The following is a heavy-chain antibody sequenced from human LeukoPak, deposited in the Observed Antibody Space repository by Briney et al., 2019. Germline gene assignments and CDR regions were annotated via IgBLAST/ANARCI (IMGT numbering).Heavy chain of an antibody. CDR1: GGSFSGYY. CDR2: INHSGST. J-gene: IGHJ4*02. CDR3: ARGPGSSYGKPLGY. V-gene: IGHV4-34*01. Sequence: SETLSLTCAVYGGSFSGYYWSWIRQPPGKGLEWIGEINHSGSTNYNPSLKSRVTISVDTSKNQFSLKLSSVTAADTAVYYCARGPGSSYGKPLGYWGQGTLVTVSS. D-gene: IGHD5-18*01.